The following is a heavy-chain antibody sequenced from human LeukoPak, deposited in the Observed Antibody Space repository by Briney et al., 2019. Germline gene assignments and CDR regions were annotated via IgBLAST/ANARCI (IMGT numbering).Heavy chain of an antibody. Sequence: PSETLSLTCTVSGGSISSGDYYWSWIRQPPGKGLEWIGNIYYSGSTYYNPSLKSRVTISGDTSKNQFSLKLSSVTAADTAVYYCASLGGYYADYWGQGTLVTVSS. D-gene: IGHD3-22*01. J-gene: IGHJ4*02. CDR2: IYYSGST. CDR1: GGSISSGDYY. CDR3: ASLGGYYADY. V-gene: IGHV4-30-4*08.